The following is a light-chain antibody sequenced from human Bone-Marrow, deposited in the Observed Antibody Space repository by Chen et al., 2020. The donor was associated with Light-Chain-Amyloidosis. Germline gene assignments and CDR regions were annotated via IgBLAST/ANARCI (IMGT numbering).Light chain of an antibody. Sequence: SYVLTQPSSVSVAPGQTATIACGGNNIGSTSVHWYQQTPGQAPLLVVYDDSDRPSGIPERLSGCNSGNTAALTISRVKAGDEADYYCQVWDRSSDRTVFGGGTKLTVL. J-gene: IGLJ3*02. CDR3: QVWDRSSDRTV. CDR1: NIGSTS. CDR2: DDS. V-gene: IGLV3-21*02.